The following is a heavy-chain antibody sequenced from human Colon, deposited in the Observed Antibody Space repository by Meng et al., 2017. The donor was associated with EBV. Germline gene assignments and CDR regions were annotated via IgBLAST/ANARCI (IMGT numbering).Heavy chain of an antibody. D-gene: IGHD2-2*03. Sequence: QQVGGGLVKPSGTLSLTCGVSGGSLSGYYWSWIRHFPGRTLEFIGDINHSGSANYNPSLRSRVTISVDTSKNQIFLNLHSVTAADTAVYHCARTFGYCSNNNCPRTLGYWGQGTLVTVSS. CDR3: ARTFGYCSNNNCPRTLGY. J-gene: IGHJ4*02. V-gene: IGHV4-34*02. CDR2: INHSGSA. CDR1: GGSLSGYY.